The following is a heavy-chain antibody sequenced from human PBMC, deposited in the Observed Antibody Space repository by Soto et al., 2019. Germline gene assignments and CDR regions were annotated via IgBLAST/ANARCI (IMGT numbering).Heavy chain of an antibody. CDR1: GGSFNGYY. V-gene: IGHV4-34*01. CDR3: ASQRPTVTTFDY. J-gene: IGHJ4*02. D-gene: IGHD4-17*01. CDR2: INHSGST. Sequence: QVQLRQWGAGLVKLSETLSLTCAVYGGSFNGYYWNWIRQPPGKGLEWIGEINHSGSTNYNPSLKSRVSISVDTSKNQFSLRLSSVTAADTAVYYCASQRPTVTTFDYWGQGTLVTVSS.